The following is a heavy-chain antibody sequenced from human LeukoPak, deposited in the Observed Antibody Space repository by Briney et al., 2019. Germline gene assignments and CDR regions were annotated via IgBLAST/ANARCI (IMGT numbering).Heavy chain of an antibody. D-gene: IGHD3-22*01. CDR1: GFTFSTHT. CDR3: AKAEYYYDSSGYYPPDY. CDR2: ISGSGGST. V-gene: IGHV3-23*01. J-gene: IGHJ4*02. Sequence: GGSLRLSCAGAGFTFSTHTINWVRQAPGKGLEWVSAISGSGGSTYYADSVKGRFTISRDNSKNTLYLQMNSLRAEDTAVYYCAKAEYYYDSSGYYPPDYWGQGTLVTVSS.